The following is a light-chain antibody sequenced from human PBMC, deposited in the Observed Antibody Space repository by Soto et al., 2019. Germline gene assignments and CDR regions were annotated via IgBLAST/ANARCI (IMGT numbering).Light chain of an antibody. V-gene: IGKV3-15*01. CDR3: QQYNEWPRT. CDR1: QGVSTN. Sequence: EVVMTQSPATLSVSPGEGATLSCRASQGVSTNLAWYQQKPGQAPRLLISGATTRATGFPARFSASGSGTEFNLTISSLQSEDSALYYCQQYNEWPRTFGQGTKVEIK. CDR2: GAT. J-gene: IGKJ1*01.